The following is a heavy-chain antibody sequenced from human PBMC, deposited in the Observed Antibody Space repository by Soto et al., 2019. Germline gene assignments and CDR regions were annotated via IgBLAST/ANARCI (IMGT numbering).Heavy chain of an antibody. CDR2: TYYRSKWYN. V-gene: IGHV6-1*01. Sequence: SQTLSLTCAISGDSVSSNSAAWNWIRRSPSRGLEWLGRTYYRSKWYNDYAVSVKSRITINPDTSKNQFSLQLSSVTPEDTAVYYCARDLEQLVGVFDYWGQGTLVTVSS. CDR1: GDSVSSNSAA. D-gene: IGHD6-6*01. CDR3: ARDLEQLVGVFDY. J-gene: IGHJ4*02.